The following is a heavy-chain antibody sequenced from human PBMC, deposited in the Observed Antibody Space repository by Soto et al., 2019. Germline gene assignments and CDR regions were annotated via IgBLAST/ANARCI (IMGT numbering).Heavy chain of an antibody. J-gene: IGHJ3*01. V-gene: IGHV1-69*06. D-gene: IGHD2-8*02. CDR1: GATFSNYV. CDR3: AKYWTAGSFYGAFDV. CDR2: ISPIYDAA. Sequence: QMQLVQSGAEVKKPGSSVKVSCEASGATFSNYVISWLRQAPGQRPEWMGGISPIYDAANYARKFQGRVTKTADKSTSTAYLELIGLKFEDSAIYYCAKYWTAGSFYGAFDVWGQGTMVIVSP.